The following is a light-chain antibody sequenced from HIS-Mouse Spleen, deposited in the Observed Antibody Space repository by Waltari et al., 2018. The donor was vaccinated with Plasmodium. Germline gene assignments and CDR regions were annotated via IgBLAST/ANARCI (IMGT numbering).Light chain of an antibody. CDR3: QQRSNWPRVLT. CDR1: QSVSSY. V-gene: IGKV3-11*01. J-gene: IGKJ4*01. Sequence: EIVLTQSPATLSLSPGERATLSCRASQSVSSYLAWYQQKPGQAPRLLIHAASNRATGIPARFSGSGSGTDFTLTISSLEPEDFAVYYCQQRSNWPRVLTFGGGTKVEIK. CDR2: AAS.